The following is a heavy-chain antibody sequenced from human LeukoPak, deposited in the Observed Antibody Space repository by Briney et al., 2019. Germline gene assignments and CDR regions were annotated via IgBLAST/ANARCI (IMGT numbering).Heavy chain of an antibody. J-gene: IGHJ4*02. D-gene: IGHD7-27*01. Sequence: ASVKVSCRASGYTFTSYDFNWVRQATGQRPEWMGWMSPNSGDTGYAQKFQDRVTMTRNTSTSTAYMELSGLRSDDTAVYYCARGPPNWGYDYWGPGTLVTVSS. CDR1: GYTFTSYD. CDR2: MSPNSGDT. CDR3: ARGPPNWGYDY. V-gene: IGHV1-8*01.